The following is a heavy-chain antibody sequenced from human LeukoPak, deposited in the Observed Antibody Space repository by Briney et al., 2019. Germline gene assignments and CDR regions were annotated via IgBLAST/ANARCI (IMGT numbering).Heavy chain of an antibody. V-gene: IGHV5-51*01. Sequence: GESLKISCKGSGYSFTNDWIRWVRQMPGKGLEWRGIVYPGDARTTYSPSFEGQVTISADQSVHIAYLQWSSLKASDTAVYYCARLRYFDITHSFDSWGPGTLVTVSS. CDR2: VYPGDART. CDR3: ARLRYFDITHSFDS. J-gene: IGHJ4*02. D-gene: IGHD3-9*01. CDR1: GYSFTNDW.